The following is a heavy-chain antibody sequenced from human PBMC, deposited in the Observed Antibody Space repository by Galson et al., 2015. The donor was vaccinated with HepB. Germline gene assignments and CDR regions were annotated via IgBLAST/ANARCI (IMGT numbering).Heavy chain of an antibody. Sequence: SLRLSCAASGFTFSSYAMHWVRQAPGKGLEWVSLISYDGNNKYVADSVKGRFTISRDNSENTMYLQMNSLRAEDTAVYYCARAGGYYYASGRGYFDYWGQGALVTVSS. J-gene: IGHJ4*02. CDR2: ISYDGNNK. V-gene: IGHV3-30-3*01. CDR3: ARAGGYYYASGRGYFDY. CDR1: GFTFSSYA. D-gene: IGHD3-10*01.